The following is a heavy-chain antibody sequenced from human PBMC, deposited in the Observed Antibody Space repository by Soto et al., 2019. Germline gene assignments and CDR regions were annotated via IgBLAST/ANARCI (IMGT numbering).Heavy chain of an antibody. CDR1: GYTFTGYY. D-gene: IGHD2-2*02. J-gene: IGHJ3*02. V-gene: IGHV1-2*02. CDR3: ARESNIVVVPAAINAFDI. CDR2: INPNNGDT. Sequence: QEQLVQSGAEVKKPGASVKVSCKTSGYTFTGYYMHWVRQAPGQGLEWMGWINPNNGDTNYAQKFQGRVTMAGDTSISTAYMELSRLRSDDTAVYYCARESNIVVVPAAINAFDIWGQGTMVTVSS.